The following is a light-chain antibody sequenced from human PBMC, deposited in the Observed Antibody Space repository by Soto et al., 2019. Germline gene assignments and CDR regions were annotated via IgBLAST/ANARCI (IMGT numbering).Light chain of an antibody. CDR2: GAS. Sequence: EIVLTQSPGTLSLSPGERATLSYRASQSVSSNFLAWYQQKPGQAPRLLIYGASNRATGIPDRFSGSGSGTDFTLTISRLEPEDFAVYYCQQYGSSPRTFGQGTKVEI. CDR3: QQYGSSPRT. V-gene: IGKV3-20*01. J-gene: IGKJ1*01. CDR1: QSVSSNF.